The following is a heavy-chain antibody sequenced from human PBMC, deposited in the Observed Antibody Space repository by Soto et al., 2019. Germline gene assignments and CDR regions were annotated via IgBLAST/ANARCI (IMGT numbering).Heavy chain of an antibody. J-gene: IGHJ3*01. CDR2: IYPGDSDT. CDR3: AKLSMVDSFDL. CDR1: GYXFATYL. V-gene: IGHV5-51*01. D-gene: IGHD2-8*01. Sequence: EXLKISCQSSGYXFATYLLVWVRQEPGKGLELMGLIYPGDSDTNYNPSFQGRVTISAEMSINTAYLQWNSLKASDTAIYFCAKLSMVDSFDLWGQGTMGTVSS.